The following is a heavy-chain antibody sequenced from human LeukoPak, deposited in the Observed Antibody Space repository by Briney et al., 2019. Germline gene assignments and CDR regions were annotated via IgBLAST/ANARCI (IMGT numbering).Heavy chain of an antibody. V-gene: IGHV3-66*03. CDR3: ARDHYYSTGTYFDY. J-gene: IGHJ4*02. Sequence: PGGSLRLSCAASGFTVSSNYMSWVRQVPGKGLEWVSIIYSSGNTFYADSVKGRFTISRDNSKNTLYLEMNSLRVEDTAMYYCARDHYYSTGTYFDYWGQGTLVTVSS. CDR1: GFTVSSNY. D-gene: IGHD3-22*01. CDR2: IYSSGNT.